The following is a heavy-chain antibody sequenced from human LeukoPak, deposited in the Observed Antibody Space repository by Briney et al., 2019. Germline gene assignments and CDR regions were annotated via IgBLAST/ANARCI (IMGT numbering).Heavy chain of an antibody. V-gene: IGHV4-59*01. Sequence: SETLSLTCTVSGGSISSYYWSWIRQPPGKGLEWIGYIYYSGSTNYNPSLKSRVTISVDTSKNQFSLKLSSVTAADTAVYYCARDSYDIFAFDYWGQGTLVTVSS. CDR3: ARDSYDIFAFDY. CDR1: GGSISSYY. J-gene: IGHJ4*02. D-gene: IGHD3-9*01. CDR2: IYYSGST.